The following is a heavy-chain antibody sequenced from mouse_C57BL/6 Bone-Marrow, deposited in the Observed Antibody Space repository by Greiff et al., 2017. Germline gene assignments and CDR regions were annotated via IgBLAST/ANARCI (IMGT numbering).Heavy chain of an antibody. CDR3: ARLEFYGSSGDWYFDV. Sequence: QVQLQQSGPELVKPGASVQLSCKASGYTFTSYDINWVKQRPGQGLEWIGWIYPRDGSTKYNEKFKGKATLTVDTSYSTAYMELHSLTSEDSAVYFCARLEFYGSSGDWYFDVWGTGTTVTVSS. CDR2: IYPRDGST. V-gene: IGHV1-85*01. CDR1: GYTFTSYD. J-gene: IGHJ1*03. D-gene: IGHD1-1*01.